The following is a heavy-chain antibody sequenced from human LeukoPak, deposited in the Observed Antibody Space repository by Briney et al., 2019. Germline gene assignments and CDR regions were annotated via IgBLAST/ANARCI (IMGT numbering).Heavy chain of an antibody. CDR3: AKDLRYATDY. CDR2: ISYDVGKK. V-gene: IGHV3-30*18. D-gene: IGHD5-12*01. CDR1: GFTFSSYG. Sequence: GGSLRLSCAASGFTFSSYGMHWVRQAPGKGLEWVAVISYDVGKKYYADSVKGRFTISRDNSKNTLYLQMNSLRGEDTALYYCAKDLRYATDYWGQGTLVTVSS. J-gene: IGHJ4*02.